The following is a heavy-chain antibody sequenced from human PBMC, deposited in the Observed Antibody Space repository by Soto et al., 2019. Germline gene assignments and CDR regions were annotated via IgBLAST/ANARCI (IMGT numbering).Heavy chain of an antibody. Sequence: PGGSLRFSCVSSGLTFSDYYMGWIVQAPGKGLQPAPDLSIRSSYTNYADSVNGRFTISRDNAKNTLYLQINRLRADDTAVYYCAKDLGVVDEGVRTTWDYNALDGWGHGTPVTVSS. CDR2: LSIRSSYT. CDR1: GLTFSDYY. D-gene: IGHD1-20*01. J-gene: IGHJ6*01. CDR3: AKDLGVVDEGVRTTWDYNALDG. V-gene: IGHV3-11*06.